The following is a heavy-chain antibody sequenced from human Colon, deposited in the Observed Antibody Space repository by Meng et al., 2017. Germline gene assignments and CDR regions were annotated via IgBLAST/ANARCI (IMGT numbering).Heavy chain of an antibody. CDR1: GGSISRGDYY. CDR3: ARDRKHYGERGWFDP. CDR2: IYYSGST. Sequence: QRVESCQRPMQPYQALSLTCAVSGGSISRGDYYWSWIRQPPGSGLGWIGYIYYSGSTYSNASLKSRVTISIDRSKNQFSLKLSSVTAADTAVYYCARDRKHYGERGWFDPWGQGTLVTVSS. V-gene: IGHV4-30-4*01. D-gene: IGHD4-17*01. J-gene: IGHJ5*02.